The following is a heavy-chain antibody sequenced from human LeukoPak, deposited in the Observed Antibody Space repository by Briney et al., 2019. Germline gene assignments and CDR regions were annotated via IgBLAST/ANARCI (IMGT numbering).Heavy chain of an antibody. CDR2: ISAYNGNT. CDR1: GYTFTSYG. Sequence: GASVKVSCKASGYTFTSYGISWVRQAPGQGLEWMGWISAYNGNTNYAQKLQGRVTMTTDTSTSTAYMELRSLRSDDTAVYYCAGSPYDYGDYDLYQVNWFDPWGQGTLVTVSS. J-gene: IGHJ5*02. V-gene: IGHV1-18*01. CDR3: AGSPYDYGDYDLYQVNWFDP. D-gene: IGHD4-17*01.